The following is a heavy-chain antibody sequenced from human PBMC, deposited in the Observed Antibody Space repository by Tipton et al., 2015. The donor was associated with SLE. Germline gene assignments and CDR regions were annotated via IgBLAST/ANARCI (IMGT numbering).Heavy chain of an antibody. V-gene: IGHV4-39*07. CDR3: AKDYRRYSNSHYDSSGYLDY. Sequence: TLSLTCTVSGGSISSSSYYWGWIRQPPGKGLEWIGSIYYSGSTYYNPSLKSRVTISIDTSKNQFSLKLSSVTAADTAVYYCAKDYRRYSNSHYDSSGYLDYWGQGTLVTVSS. D-gene: IGHD3-22*01. J-gene: IGHJ4*02. CDR1: GGSISSSSYY. CDR2: IYYSGST.